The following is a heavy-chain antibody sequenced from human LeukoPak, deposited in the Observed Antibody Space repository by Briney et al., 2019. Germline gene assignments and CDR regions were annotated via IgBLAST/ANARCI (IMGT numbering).Heavy chain of an antibody. Sequence: GGSLRLSCAGSGFTFSSFAMSWVRRPPGKGLQWVSAISKSGASTDYADSVKGRFTISRDNSKSTLYLQMNSLRAEDTAIYYCAKDAGGTSYYPFDYWGQGTPVTVSS. CDR3: AKDAGGTSYYPFDY. CDR1: GFTFSSFA. D-gene: IGHD3-9*01. CDR2: ISKSGAST. J-gene: IGHJ4*02. V-gene: IGHV3-23*01.